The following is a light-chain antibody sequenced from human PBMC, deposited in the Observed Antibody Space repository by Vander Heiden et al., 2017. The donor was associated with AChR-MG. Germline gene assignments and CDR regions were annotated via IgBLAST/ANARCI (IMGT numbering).Light chain of an antibody. V-gene: IGLV3-1*01. CDR1: KLGNKY. J-gene: IGLJ2*01. CDR3: QAWDSNTAV. CDR2: QDI. Sequence: SYDLTQPPSVSVSPGQTASITCSGDKLGNKYACWYQQKPGQSPLLVIYQDIKRPSGIPERFSGSNSGNIATLTISGTQAMDEADYYCQAWDSNTAVFGGGTKLTVL.